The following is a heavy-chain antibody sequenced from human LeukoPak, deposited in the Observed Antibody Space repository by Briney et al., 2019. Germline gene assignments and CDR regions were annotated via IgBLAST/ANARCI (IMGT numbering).Heavy chain of an antibody. V-gene: IGHV1-2*02. CDR3: ASKGDGYCRGTICQGAFDF. D-gene: IGHD2-2*01. CDR1: GYSFTDYY. Sequence: ASVKVSCKAFGYSFTDYYMHWVRQAPGQGLEWMEWINPNGGGTKYAQKFQGRVTMTRDTSINTVYMELTSLRSDDTAVYFCASKGDGYCRGTICQGAFDFWGQGTMVTVSS. CDR2: INPNGGGT. J-gene: IGHJ3*01.